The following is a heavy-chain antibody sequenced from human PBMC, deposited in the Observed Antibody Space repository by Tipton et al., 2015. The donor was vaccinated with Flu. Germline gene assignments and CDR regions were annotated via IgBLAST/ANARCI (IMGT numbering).Heavy chain of an antibody. V-gene: IGHV4-59*01. Sequence: TLSLTCTVSDGSISSYYWSWIRQPPGKGLECIGHIYYTGTTNYIPSLKTRVTISRDTSKILFSLKLTSVTAADTAVYYCARDDSLLPVALVFWCQVTPVSVSS. CDR1: DGSISSYY. D-gene: IGHD2-21*01. CDR2: IYYTGTT. J-gene: IGHJ4*02. CDR3: ARDDSLLPVALVF.